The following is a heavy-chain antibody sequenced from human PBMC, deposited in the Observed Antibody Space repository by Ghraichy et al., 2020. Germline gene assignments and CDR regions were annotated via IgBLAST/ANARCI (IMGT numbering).Heavy chain of an antibody. CDR1: GFDLSSYG. Sequence: LSLTCVASGFDLSSYGMHWVRQAAGKEPEWVAIIWINGGNQGYIDSVKGRFTISRDTSKNTLFLQMDSLRVEDTAMYFCARDRVQIWSYVGVFDMWGQGAIVTVSP. J-gene: IGHJ3*02. CDR3: ARDRVQIWSYVGVFDM. V-gene: IGHV3-33*01. CDR2: IWINGGNQ. D-gene: IGHD5-18*01.